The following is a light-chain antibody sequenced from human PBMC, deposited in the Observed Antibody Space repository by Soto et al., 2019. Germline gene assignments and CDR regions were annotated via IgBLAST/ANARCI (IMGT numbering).Light chain of an antibody. J-gene: IGKJ1*01. CDR3: QQYGSSPWT. CDR2: GAS. CDR1: QSVTSTY. Sequence: EIVLTQSPGTLSLSSGERVTLSCRASQSVTSTYLAWYQQKPGQAPRLLIYGASSRATGIPDRFSGSGSGTDFTLTISRLEPEDFVVYYCQQYGSSPWTFGQGTKVEIK. V-gene: IGKV3-20*01.